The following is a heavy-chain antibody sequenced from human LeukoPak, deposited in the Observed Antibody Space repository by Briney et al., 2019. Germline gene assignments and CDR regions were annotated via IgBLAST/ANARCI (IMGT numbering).Heavy chain of an antibody. CDR3: ARAKDFLNWFDP. Sequence: SQTLSLTCTVSGGSISSGSYYWSWIRQPPGKGLEWIGYIYYSGSTNYNPSLKSRVTISVDTSKNQFSLKLSSVTAADTAVYYCARAKDFLNWFDPWGQGTLVTVSS. CDR1: GGSISSGSYY. J-gene: IGHJ5*02. CDR2: IYYSGST. D-gene: IGHD2-15*01. V-gene: IGHV4-61*01.